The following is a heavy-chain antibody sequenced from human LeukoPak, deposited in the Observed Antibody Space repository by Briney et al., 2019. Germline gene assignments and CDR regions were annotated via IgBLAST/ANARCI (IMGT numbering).Heavy chain of an antibody. D-gene: IGHD2-2*01. V-gene: IGHV1-69*01. CDR1: GGTFSSYA. CDR2: IIPIFGTA. Sequence: SVKVSCKASGGTFSSYAISWARHAPGQRLEWMGGIIPIFGTANYAQKFQGRVTITADESTSTAYMELSSLRSEDTAVYYCARGQHCSSTSCYEGGLDYYYYYGMDVWGKGTTVTVSS. CDR3: ARGQHCSSTSCYEGGLDYYYYYGMDV. J-gene: IGHJ6*04.